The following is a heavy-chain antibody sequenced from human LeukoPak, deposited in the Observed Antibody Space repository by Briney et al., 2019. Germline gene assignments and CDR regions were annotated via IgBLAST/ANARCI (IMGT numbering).Heavy chain of an antibody. CDR1: GGSISSSGYY. CDR2: IYYSGST. Sequence: SETLSLTCTVSGGSISSSGYYWGWIRQPPRKGLEWIAGIYYSGSTYYNPSLKSRVTISVDTSKNQLSLKLSSLTAADTAVYYCARHEYSGSYYGLSWFDPWGQGTLVTVSS. V-gene: IGHV4-39*01. D-gene: IGHD1-26*01. J-gene: IGHJ5*02. CDR3: ARHEYSGSYYGLSWFDP.